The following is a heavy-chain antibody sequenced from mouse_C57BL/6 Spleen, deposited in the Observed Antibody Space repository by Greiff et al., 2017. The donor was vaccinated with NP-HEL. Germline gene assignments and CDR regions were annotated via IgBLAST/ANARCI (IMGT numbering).Heavy chain of an antibody. CDR1: GFSFNTYA. D-gene: IGHD3-2*02. Sequence: EVKLMESGGGLVQPKGSLKLSCAASGFSFNTYAMNWVRQAPGQGLEWVARIRSKSNNYATYYADSVKDRFTIYRDDSESMLYLQMHNLKTEDTAMYYCVRLRETAHGAMDYWGQGTSVTVSS. CDR3: VRLRETAHGAMDY. J-gene: IGHJ4*01. V-gene: IGHV10-1*01. CDR2: IRSKSNNYAT.